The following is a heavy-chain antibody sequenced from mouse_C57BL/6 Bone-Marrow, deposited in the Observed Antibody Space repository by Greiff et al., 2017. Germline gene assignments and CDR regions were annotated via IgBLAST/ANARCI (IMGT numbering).Heavy chain of an antibody. Sequence: QVQLQQPGAELVMPGASVKLSCKASGYTFTSYWMHWVKQRPGQGLEWIGEIDPSDSYTNYNQKFKGKSTLTVDKSSSTAYMQLSSLTSEDSAVYYCARTPYLLLWYFDVWGTGTTVTVSS. D-gene: IGHD1-1*01. V-gene: IGHV1-69*01. CDR3: ARTPYLLLWYFDV. CDR1: GYTFTSYW. CDR2: IDPSDSYT. J-gene: IGHJ1*03.